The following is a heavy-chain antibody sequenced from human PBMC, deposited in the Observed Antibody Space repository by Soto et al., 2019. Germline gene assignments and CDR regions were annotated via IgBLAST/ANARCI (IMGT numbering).Heavy chain of an antibody. D-gene: IGHD5-18*01. CDR3: AKAARGYSNGIFDY. Sequence: GWSLRLSCAASGFTFSSYAMSWVRQAQGKGLEWLSASGGSGGSTYYAGAEKGRFTISRDNSKNTLYLQINSLRAEDTAVYYCAKAARGYSNGIFDYWSHGTRVTVSS. CDR2: SGGSGGST. V-gene: IGHV3-23*01. J-gene: IGHJ4*01. CDR1: GFTFSSYA.